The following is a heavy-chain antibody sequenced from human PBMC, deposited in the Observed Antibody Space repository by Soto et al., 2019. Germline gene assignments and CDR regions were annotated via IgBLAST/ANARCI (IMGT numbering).Heavy chain of an antibody. D-gene: IGHD5-12*01. CDR2: ISGGGNDR. J-gene: IGHJ4*02. Sequence: VQLLESGGSLVQPGGSLTLSCAASGFPFSSYAMSWVRQTPEKGLEWVAGISGGGNDRYYADFVQGRFTFSRDNSRNILYLQMNSLRAEDTAMYFCARSLFMVARENEPFDYLGQGTLVTVSS. CDR1: GFPFSSYA. CDR3: ARSLFMVARENEPFDY. V-gene: IGHV3-23*01.